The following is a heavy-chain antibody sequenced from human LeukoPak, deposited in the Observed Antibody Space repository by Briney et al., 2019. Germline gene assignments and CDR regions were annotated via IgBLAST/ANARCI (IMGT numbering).Heavy chain of an antibody. CDR3: ARDQGLWFGELLMSPYYYGMDV. D-gene: IGHD3-10*01. CDR2: ISAYNGNT. J-gene: IGHJ6*02. CDR1: GYTFTSYG. Sequence: ASVTVSCKASGYTFTSYGIRWVRQAPGQGLEWMGWISAYNGNTNYAQKLQGRVTMTTDTSTSTAYMELRSLRSDDTAVYYCARDQGLWFGELLMSPYYYGMDVWGQGTTVTVSS. V-gene: IGHV1-18*01.